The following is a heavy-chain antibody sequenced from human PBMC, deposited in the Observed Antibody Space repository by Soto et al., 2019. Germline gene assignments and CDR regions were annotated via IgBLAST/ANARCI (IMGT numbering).Heavy chain of an antibody. CDR2: LYYTGST. J-gene: IGHJ6*02. CDR3: ARGGGYDFRSSQDPPIDV. CDR1: GGSISDFY. V-gene: IGHV4-59*01. D-gene: IGHD3-3*01. Sequence: PSETLCFTCNVSGGSISDFYWSWIRQSPGKRLEWIGYLYYTGSTNYNPALKSRVTISPDTSKDQFSLKVRSVTAADTAVYYCARGGGYDFRSSQDPPIDVWGQGTTVTVSS.